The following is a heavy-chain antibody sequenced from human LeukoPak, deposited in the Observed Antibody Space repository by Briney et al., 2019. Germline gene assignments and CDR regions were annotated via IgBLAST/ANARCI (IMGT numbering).Heavy chain of an antibody. V-gene: IGHV3-21*01. CDR3: AKERGYSYGPLDYYYYMDV. CDR2: ISSSTSYI. Sequence: GGSLRLSXAASGFTFSSYSMNWVRQAPGKGLEWVSSISSSTSYIYYADSVKGRFTISRDNAKNSLYLQMNSLRAEDTAVYYCAKERGYSYGPLDYYYYMDVWGKGTTVTVSS. D-gene: IGHD5-18*01. CDR1: GFTFSSYS. J-gene: IGHJ6*03.